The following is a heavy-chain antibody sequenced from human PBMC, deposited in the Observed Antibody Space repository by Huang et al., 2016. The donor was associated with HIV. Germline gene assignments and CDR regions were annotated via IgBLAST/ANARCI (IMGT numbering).Heavy chain of an antibody. J-gene: IGHJ5*02. CDR3: LKDQVGP. D-gene: IGHD3-10*01. Sequence: QVQLVESGGGVVQPGGALRLSCATSGFPFSVCGLPWGRQTPGKGLEWVAFMAYDGTTKVDADSVEGRFTVSRDNSKSTLYLQMNSLRLEDTSIYYCLKDQVGPWGQGTLVTVSS. V-gene: IGHV3-30*02. CDR1: GFPFSVCG. CDR2: MAYDGTTK.